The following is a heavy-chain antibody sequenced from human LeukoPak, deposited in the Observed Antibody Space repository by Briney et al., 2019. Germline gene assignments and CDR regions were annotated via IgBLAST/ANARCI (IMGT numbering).Heavy chain of an antibody. V-gene: IGHV4-39*07. J-gene: IGHJ4*02. Sequence: SETLSLTCTVSGGSISSSSYYWGWIRQPPGKGLEWIGSIYYSGSTYYNPSLKSRVTISVDTSKNQFSLKLSSVTAADTAVYYCARLFGGVTTFDYWGQGALVTVSS. CDR3: ARLFGGVTTFDY. CDR1: GGSISSSSYY. CDR2: IYYSGST. D-gene: IGHD2-8*02.